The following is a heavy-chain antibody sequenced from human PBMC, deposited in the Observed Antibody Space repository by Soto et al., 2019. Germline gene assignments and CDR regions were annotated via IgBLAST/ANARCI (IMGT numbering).Heavy chain of an antibody. CDR2: ISSSSSTI. D-gene: IGHD3-22*01. CDR3: ARDNLRTLEYYYDSSGYPPQTGPEPIN. J-gene: IGHJ4*02. CDR1: GFTFSSYS. Sequence: TGGSLRLSCAASGFTFSSYSMNWVRQAPGKGLEWVSYISSSSSTIYYADSVKGRFTISRDNSKNTLYLQMNSLRAEDTAVYYCARDNLRTLEYYYDSSGYPPQTGPEPINWGQGTLVTVSS. V-gene: IGHV3-48*01.